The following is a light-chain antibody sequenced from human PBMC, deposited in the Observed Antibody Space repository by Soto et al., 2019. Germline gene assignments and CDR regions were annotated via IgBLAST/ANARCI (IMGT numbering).Light chain of an antibody. CDR2: AAS. CDR1: QSINNN. CDR3: QQSYSTPYT. J-gene: IGKJ2*01. V-gene: IGKV1-39*01. Sequence: DIQMTQSPSSLSACVGDRVTITCRASQSINNNLNWYHQKPGEAPKLLIYAASSLYGGVPSRFSGSGSGTDFTLTISSLQPEDFATYYSQQSYSTPYTFGLGTKLEIK.